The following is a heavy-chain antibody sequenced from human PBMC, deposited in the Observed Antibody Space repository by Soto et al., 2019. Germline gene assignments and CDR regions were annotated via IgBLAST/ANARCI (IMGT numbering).Heavy chain of an antibody. CDR2: TYYRSKWYN. V-gene: IGHV6-1*01. D-gene: IGHD6-6*01. CDR1: GDSVSSNSAA. Sequence: PSQTLSLTCAISGDSVSSNSAAWNWIRQSPSRGLEWLGRTYYRSKWYNDYAVSVKSRITINPDTSKNQFSLQLNSVTPEDTAVYYCARDVISISSSSSEGTDVWGQGTTVTVSS. CDR3: ARDVISISSSSSEGTDV. J-gene: IGHJ6*02.